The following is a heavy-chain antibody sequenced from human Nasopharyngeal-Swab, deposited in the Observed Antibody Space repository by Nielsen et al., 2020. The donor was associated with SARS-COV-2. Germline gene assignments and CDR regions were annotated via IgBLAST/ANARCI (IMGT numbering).Heavy chain of an antibody. CDR2: ISWNSGSI. CDR3: AKVTTRSHPNI. CDR1: GFTFDDYA. V-gene: IGHV3-9*01. Sequence: GGSLRLSCAASGFTFDDYAMHWVRQAPGKGLEWVPGISWNSGSIGYADSVKGRFTISRDNAKNSLYLQMNSLRAEDTAVYYCAKVTTRSHPNIWGQGTMVTVSS. D-gene: IGHD4-17*01. J-gene: IGHJ3*02.